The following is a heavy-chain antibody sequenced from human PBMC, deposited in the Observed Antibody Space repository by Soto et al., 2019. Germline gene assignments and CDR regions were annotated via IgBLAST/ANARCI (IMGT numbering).Heavy chain of an antibody. J-gene: IGHJ4*02. CDR2: IFYSGSA. Sequence: SETLSLTCNVTGGSINTAGYYWSWIRQVPGKGLEWIGYIFYSGSAYYHPSLKSRASISVDRPKNQFSLKVNSVTAADTAVYYCARTLRTGVLKFDSGGKGTLVTVS. CDR1: GGSINTAGYY. CDR3: ARTLRTGVLKFDS. D-gene: IGHD1-1*01. V-gene: IGHV4-31*03.